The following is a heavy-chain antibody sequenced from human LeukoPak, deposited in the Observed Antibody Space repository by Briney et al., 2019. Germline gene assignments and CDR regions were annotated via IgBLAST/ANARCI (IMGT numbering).Heavy chain of an antibody. V-gene: IGHV3-53*01. CDR3: ARDRADSSSWYSRDYYYGMDV. CDR2: IYSGGST. J-gene: IGHJ6*02. Sequence: PGGSLRLSCAASGFTVSSNYMSWVRQAPGKGLEWVSVIYSGGSTYYADSVKGRFTISRDNSKNTLYLQMNSLRAEDTAVYYCARDRADSSSWYSRDYYYGMDVWGQGTTVTVSS. CDR1: GFTVSSNY. D-gene: IGHD6-13*01.